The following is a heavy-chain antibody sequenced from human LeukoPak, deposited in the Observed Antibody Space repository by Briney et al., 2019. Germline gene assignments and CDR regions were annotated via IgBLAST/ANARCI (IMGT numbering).Heavy chain of an antibody. CDR2: ISAYNGNT. CDR3: ARWKGNCSGGSCPGFDY. D-gene: IGHD2-15*01. V-gene: IGHV1-18*01. CDR1: GYTFTSYG. Sequence: ASVKVSCKASGYTFTSYGISWVRQAPGQGLEWMGWISAYNGNTNYAQKLQGRVTMTTDTSTSTAYMELRSLRSDDTAVYYCARWKGNCSGGSCPGFDYWGQGTLVTVSS. J-gene: IGHJ4*02.